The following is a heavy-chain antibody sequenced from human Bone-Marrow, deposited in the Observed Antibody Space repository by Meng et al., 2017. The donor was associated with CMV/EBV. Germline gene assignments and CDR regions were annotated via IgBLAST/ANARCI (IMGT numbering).Heavy chain of an antibody. CDR1: GGSFSGYY. D-gene: IGHD2-15*01. CDR3: ARSYCSDGGCYSDY. CDR2: INHSGST. V-gene: IGHV4-34*01. J-gene: IGHJ4*02. Sequence: GSLRLSCAVYGGSFSGYYWSWIRQPPGKGLEWIGEINHSGSTNYNPSLKSRVTISVDTSKNQFSLKLSSVTAADTAVYYCARSYCSDGGCYSDYWGQGTLVTGSS.